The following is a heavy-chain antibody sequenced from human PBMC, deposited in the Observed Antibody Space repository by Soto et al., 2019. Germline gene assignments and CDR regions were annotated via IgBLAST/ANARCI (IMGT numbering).Heavy chain of an antibody. CDR1: GFIFSDYY. V-gene: IGHV3-11*01. J-gene: IGHJ4*02. Sequence: LRLSCAASGFIFSDYYMSWIRQAPGKGLEWISYISGSYSIIDYADSVKGRFTISRDNAKNSLYLQMNSLRAEDTAVYFCARVGQGAADFDNWGQGTLVTVSS. CDR3: ARVGQGAADFDN. D-gene: IGHD6-13*01. CDR2: ISGSYSII.